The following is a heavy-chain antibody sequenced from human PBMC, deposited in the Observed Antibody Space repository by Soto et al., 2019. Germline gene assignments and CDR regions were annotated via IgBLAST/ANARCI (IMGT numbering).Heavy chain of an antibody. J-gene: IGHJ6*04. Sequence: SQTLSLTLTVAGGSLSNRGYYWLLIRQHPVKGREGIGYIYYSGSTYYNPSLKSRGTISVDTYKNQFSLTLSSVTAAATAVYYCECARMGRGGPEYVSSGMDGWGEGTLVTXSS. D-gene: IGHD3-10*01. CDR3: ECARMGRGGPEYVSSGMDG. CDR1: GGSLSNRGYY. V-gene: IGHV4-31*02. CDR2: IYYSGST.